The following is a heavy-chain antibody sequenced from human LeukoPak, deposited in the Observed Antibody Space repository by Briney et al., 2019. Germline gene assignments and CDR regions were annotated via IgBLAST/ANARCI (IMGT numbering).Heavy chain of an antibody. V-gene: IGHV3-23*01. CDR2: IGAGGTFT. CDR3: ANSVDSSPGFCDH. D-gene: IGHD3-22*01. Sequence: GGSLRLSCTASGLTFSSYAMNCVRQAPGKGLEWVSGIGAGGTFTYYADSVKGRFTISRDNSRNTLYLQMNSLRAEDTAVYYCANSVDSSPGFCDHWGQGTLVTVSS. CDR1: GLTFSSYA. J-gene: IGHJ4*02.